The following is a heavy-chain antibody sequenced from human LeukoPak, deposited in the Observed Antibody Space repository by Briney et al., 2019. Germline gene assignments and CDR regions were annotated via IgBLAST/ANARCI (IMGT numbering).Heavy chain of an antibody. D-gene: IGHD1-14*01. CDR2: IYYSGST. J-gene: IGHJ6*03. V-gene: IGHV4-39*01. CDR1: GGSISSSSYY. Sequence: SETLSLTCTVSGGSISSSSYYWGWIRQPPGKGLEWIGSIYYSGSTYYNPSLKSRVTISVDTSKNQFSLKLSSVTVADTAVYYCARGRPERGYYYYYMDVWGKGTTVTVSS. CDR3: ARGRPERGYYYYYMDV.